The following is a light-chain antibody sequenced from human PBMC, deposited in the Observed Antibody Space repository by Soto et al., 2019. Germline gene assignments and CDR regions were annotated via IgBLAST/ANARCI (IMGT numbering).Light chain of an antibody. Sequence: EIVMTQSPATLSVSPGERATLSCRASQSVSSNLAWYQQKPGQAPRLLIYGASTRATGIPARFSGSGSGTKFTLTISSLQSEDFAVYYCQQYNNWRITFGGGTKVDIK. V-gene: IGKV3-15*01. CDR2: GAS. CDR3: QQYNNWRIT. J-gene: IGKJ4*01. CDR1: QSVSSN.